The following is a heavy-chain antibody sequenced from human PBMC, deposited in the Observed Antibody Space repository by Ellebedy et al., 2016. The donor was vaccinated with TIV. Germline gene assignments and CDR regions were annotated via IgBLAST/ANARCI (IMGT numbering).Heavy chain of an antibody. CDR3: MRPPYPPEGFDV. J-gene: IGHJ3*01. V-gene: IGHV5-10-1*01. CDR2: IDPSDSYT. Sequence: GESLKISCKGSGYSFTSYWISWVRQMPGKGLEWIGRIDPSDSYTNYSPSFQGHVTISADMSINTAYLQWSSLKASDTAMYYCMRPPYPPEGFDVWGQGTKVTASP. CDR1: GYSFTSYW.